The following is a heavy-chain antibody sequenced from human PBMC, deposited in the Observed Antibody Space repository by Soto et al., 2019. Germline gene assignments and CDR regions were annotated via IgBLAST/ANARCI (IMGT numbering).Heavy chain of an antibody. D-gene: IGHD6-13*01. CDR2: IDWDDDK. CDR3: SRIPYSSSSKGMDV. J-gene: IGHJ6*02. V-gene: IGHV2-70*01. CDR1: GFSLSTSGMC. Sequence: SGPTLVNPTQTLTLTCTFSGFSLSTSGMCVSWIRQPPGKALEWLALIDWDDDKYYSTSLKTRLTISKDTSKNQVVLTMTNMDPVDTATYYCSRIPYSSSSKGMDVWAQRTTVTVSS.